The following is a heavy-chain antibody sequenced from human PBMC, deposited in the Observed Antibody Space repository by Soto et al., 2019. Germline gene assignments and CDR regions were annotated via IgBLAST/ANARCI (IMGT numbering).Heavy chain of an antibody. V-gene: IGHV3-30-3*01. CDR1: GFTFSSYA. CDR2: ISYDGSNK. J-gene: IGHJ6*02. CDR3: AGSITMVRGVINYYYYGMDV. D-gene: IGHD3-10*01. Sequence: HPGGSLRLSCGASGFTFSSYAIHWVRQAPGKGLGWVAVISYDGSNKYYADSVKGRFTISRDNSKNTLYLQMNSLRAEDTAVYYCAGSITMVRGVINYYYYGMDVWGQGTTVTVSS.